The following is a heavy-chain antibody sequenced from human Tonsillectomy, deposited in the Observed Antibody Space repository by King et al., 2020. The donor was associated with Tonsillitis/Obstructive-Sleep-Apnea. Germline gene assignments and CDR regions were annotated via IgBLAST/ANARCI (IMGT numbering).Heavy chain of an antibody. Sequence: QLQESGPGLVKPSETLSLTCTVSGGSISSYYWSWIRQPPGKGLEWIGYIYYSGSTNYNPSLKSRVTISVDTSKNQFSLKLSSVTAADTAVYYCARAQDVDTAMDFDYWGQGTLVTVSS. CDR1: GGSISSYY. J-gene: IGHJ4*02. D-gene: IGHD5-18*01. CDR2: IYYSGST. CDR3: ARAQDVDTAMDFDY. V-gene: IGHV4-59*01.